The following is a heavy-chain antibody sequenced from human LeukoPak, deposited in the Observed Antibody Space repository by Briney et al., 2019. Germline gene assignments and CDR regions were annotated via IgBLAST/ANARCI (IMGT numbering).Heavy chain of an antibody. J-gene: IGHJ4*02. CDR2: ISSSSSSI. V-gene: IGHV3-21*01. D-gene: IGHD3-22*01. CDR3: ARASYYDSSAYYYAFDY. Sequence: PGGSPRLSCAASGFTFSNYNMNWVRQAPGKGLEWVSSISSSSSSIYYADSMKGRFTISRDNAKISLYLRMNSLRVEDTAVYYCARASYYDSSAYYYAFDYWGQGTLVTVSS. CDR1: GFTFSNYN.